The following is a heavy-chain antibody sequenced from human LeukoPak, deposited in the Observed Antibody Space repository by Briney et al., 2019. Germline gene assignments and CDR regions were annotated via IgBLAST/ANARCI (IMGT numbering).Heavy chain of an antibody. D-gene: IGHD3-22*01. CDR1: GGSISSYY. J-gene: IGHJ6*03. V-gene: IGHV4-4*07. CDR3: ARDWQYSDSSGYYSYYMDV. Sequence: PSETLSLTCSVSGGSISSYYWSWIRQPAGKGLEWIGRVYTGGSTNYNPSPKSRVTMSVDTSNNQFSLKLSSVTAADTAVYYCARDWQYSDSSGYYSYYMDVWGKGTTVTVSS. CDR2: VYTGGST.